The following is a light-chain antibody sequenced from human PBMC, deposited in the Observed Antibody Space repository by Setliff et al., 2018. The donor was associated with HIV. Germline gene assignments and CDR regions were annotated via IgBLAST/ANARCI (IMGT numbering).Light chain of an antibody. CDR3: QQSYRSPQIPIT. J-gene: IGKJ3*01. CDR2: AAT. Sequence: DIQMTQSPSSLSASVGDRVTITCRASQSISNFLNWYQQKPGKAPKLLIYAATSLQSGVSSRFSGSGSGTEFTLTISSLHPEDFATYYCQQSYRSPQIPITFGPGTKVDIK. CDR1: QSISNF. V-gene: IGKV1-39*01.